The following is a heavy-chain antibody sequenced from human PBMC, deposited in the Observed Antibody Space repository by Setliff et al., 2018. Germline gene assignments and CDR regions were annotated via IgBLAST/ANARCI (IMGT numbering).Heavy chain of an antibody. CDR3: VRDRTAYSYGLDV. D-gene: IGHD5-18*01. V-gene: IGHV4-4*07. Sequence: LETLSLTCTVSGDSISSYYWSWIRQPAGKGLEWIGRVYKSGTTNYSPALKTRVTMSVDPSKNQFALNLRSVTAADTSVYYCVRDRTAYSYGLDVWAQGTTVTVSS. J-gene: IGHJ6*02. CDR1: GDSISSYY. CDR2: VYKSGTT.